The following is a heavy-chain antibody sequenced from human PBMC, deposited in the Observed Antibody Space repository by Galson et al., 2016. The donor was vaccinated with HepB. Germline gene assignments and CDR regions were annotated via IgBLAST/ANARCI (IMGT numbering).Heavy chain of an antibody. D-gene: IGHD1-14*01. CDR2: IYYSGST. Sequence: LRLSCAASGFILSSYWMHWVRQPPGKGLEWIGYIYYSGSTYYNPSLKSRLNISVDTSKNQFSLKLTSVTAADTAVYSCARVNVDTITYYFDYWGQGTLVTVSS. V-gene: IGHV4-30-4*08. CDR1: GFILSSYW. J-gene: IGHJ4*02. CDR3: ARVNVDTITYYFDY.